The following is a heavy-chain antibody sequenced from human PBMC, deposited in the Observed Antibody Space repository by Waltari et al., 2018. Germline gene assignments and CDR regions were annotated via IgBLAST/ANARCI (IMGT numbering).Heavy chain of an antibody. CDR1: GGSISSSSYY. Sequence: QLQLQESGPGLVKPSETLSLTCTVSGGSISSSSYYWGWIRQPPGKGLEWIGSIYYSGSTYYNPALKSRVTISVDTSKNQFSLKLSSVTAADTAVYYCARHGGYSSGWYPGDYGMDVWGQGTTVTVSS. CDR3: ARHGGYSSGWYPGDYGMDV. D-gene: IGHD6-19*01. J-gene: IGHJ6*02. CDR2: IYYSGST. V-gene: IGHV4-39*01.